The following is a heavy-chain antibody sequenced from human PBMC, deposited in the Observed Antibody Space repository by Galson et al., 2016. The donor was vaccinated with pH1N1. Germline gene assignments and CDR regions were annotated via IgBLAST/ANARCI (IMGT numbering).Heavy chain of an antibody. CDR1: ALSVRNNF. J-gene: IGHJ4*02. Sequence: SLRLSCASYALSVRNNFMTWVRQPPGKALEWVSTIYSDGSTNYGDFVKGRFTVSRDISENTVFLQLNSLRVDDTAVYYCARDKRRYFDSWGQGTLVTVS. CDR2: IYSDGST. CDR3: ARDKRRYFDS. V-gene: IGHV3-53*01.